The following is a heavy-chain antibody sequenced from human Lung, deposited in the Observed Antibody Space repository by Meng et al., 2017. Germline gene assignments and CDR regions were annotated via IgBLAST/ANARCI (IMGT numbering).Heavy chain of an antibody. V-gene: IGHV4-4*02. D-gene: IGHD2-21*01. CDR1: GGSISSDNW. CDR3: TKNDFYCLGY. Sequence: VQLQESGPGLGKPSGTLSLTCAFSGGSISSDNWWSWVRQPPGKGLEWIGEIYHSGNTNYNPSLKSRITISVDKPKNQFSLTLSSVTAADTAVYYCTKNDFYCLGYWGQGTLVTVSS. CDR2: IYHSGNT. J-gene: IGHJ4*02.